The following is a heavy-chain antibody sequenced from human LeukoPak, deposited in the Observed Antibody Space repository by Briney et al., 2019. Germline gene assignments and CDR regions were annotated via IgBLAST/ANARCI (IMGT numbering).Heavy chain of an antibody. J-gene: IGHJ3*02. V-gene: IGHV4-34*01. CDR1: GGSFSGYY. CDR3: ARDHSSGWPGGAFDI. CDR2: INHSGST. Sequence: SETLSLTCAVYGGSFSGYYWSWIRQPPGKGLEWIGEINHSGSTNYNPSLKSRVTISVDTSKNQFSLKLSSVTAADTAVYYCARDHSSGWPGGAFDIWGQGTMVTVSS. D-gene: IGHD6-19*01.